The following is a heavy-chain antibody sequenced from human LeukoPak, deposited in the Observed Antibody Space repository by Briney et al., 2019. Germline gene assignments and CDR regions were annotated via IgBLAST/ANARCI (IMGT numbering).Heavy chain of an antibody. CDR1: GYTFTSYY. V-gene: IGHV1-46*01. CDR3: ARENIVVVPAAHEYYFDY. Sequence: GASVKVFCMASGYTFTSYYMHWVRQAPGQGLEWMGIINPSGGSTSYAQKFQGRVTMTRDTSTSTVYMELSSLRSEDTAVYYCARENIVVVPAAHEYYFDYWGQGTLVTVSS. D-gene: IGHD2-2*01. CDR2: INPSGGST. J-gene: IGHJ4*02.